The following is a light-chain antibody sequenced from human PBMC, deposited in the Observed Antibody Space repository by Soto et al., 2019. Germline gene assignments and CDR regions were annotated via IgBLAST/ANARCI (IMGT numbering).Light chain of an antibody. J-gene: IGKJ4*01. CDR3: QQYDNWPLT. Sequence: EIVMTQSPATLSVSPGERATLSCRASQSVYSNLAWYQQKPGQAPRFLIYGASTRATGIPARFSGSGSGTEFTLTISSLQSEDFAVYYCQQYDNWPLTVGGGTKVENK. V-gene: IGKV3-15*01. CDR2: GAS. CDR1: QSVYSN.